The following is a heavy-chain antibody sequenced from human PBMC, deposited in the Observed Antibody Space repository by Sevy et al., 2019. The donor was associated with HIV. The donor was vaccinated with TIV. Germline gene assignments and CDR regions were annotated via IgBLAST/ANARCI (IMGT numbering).Heavy chain of an antibody. D-gene: IGHD2-21*01. Sequence: GGSLRLSCAASGFTLTSYTMNWVRQAPGKGLEWVASISATGGITYYADSVKGRFTISRDVSKDTLYLQMNSLTAEDTAIFCWAKTLQKLPFHPHYFDYWGQGTLVTVSS. CDR3: AKTLQKLPFHPHYFDY. J-gene: IGHJ4*02. CDR2: ISATGGIT. CDR1: GFTLTSYT. V-gene: IGHV3-23*01.